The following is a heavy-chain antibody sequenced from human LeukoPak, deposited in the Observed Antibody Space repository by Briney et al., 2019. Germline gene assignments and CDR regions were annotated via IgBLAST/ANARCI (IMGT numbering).Heavy chain of an antibody. Sequence: GGSLRLSCAASGFTFSNYGMSWVRLAPGKGLEWVSGISGSGDDTPHADSVKGRFTISRDNSKNTLYLQMNNLRAEDTAVYYCAKRGSTAYSTPHFDFWGQGALVTVSS. D-gene: IGHD2-2*01. CDR3: AKRGSTAYSTPHFDF. CDR2: ISGSGDDT. J-gene: IGHJ4*02. V-gene: IGHV3-23*01. CDR1: GFTFSNYG.